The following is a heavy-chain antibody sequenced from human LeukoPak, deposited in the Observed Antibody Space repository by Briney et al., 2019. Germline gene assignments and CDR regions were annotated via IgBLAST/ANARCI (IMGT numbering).Heavy chain of an antibody. D-gene: IGHD6-13*01. CDR1: GGSISSYY. CDR3: ARAPGHSSILFDY. J-gene: IGHJ4*02. V-gene: IGHV4-59*01. Sequence: PSETLSLTCTVSGGSISSYYWSWIRQPPGKGLEWIGYIYYSGSTNYNPSLKSRVTISVDTSKNQFSLKLSSVTAADTAVYYCARAPGHSSILFDYWGQGTLVTVSS. CDR2: IYYSGST.